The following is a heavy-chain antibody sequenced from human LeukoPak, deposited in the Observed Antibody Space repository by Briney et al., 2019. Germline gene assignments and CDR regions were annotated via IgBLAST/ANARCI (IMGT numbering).Heavy chain of an antibody. V-gene: IGHV3-48*03. CDR3: AKMAGMEYGEYYFDS. D-gene: IGHD2-8*01. CDR2: IIGGGSII. CDR1: GFTFSNYE. Sequence: PGGSLRLSCAVSGFTFSNYEMNWVRQAPGKGLEWVAYIIGGGSIIYYADSVKGRFTISRDNAKNSLYLQMNSLRAEGTAVYFCAKMAGMEYGEYYFDSWGQGTLLTVSS. J-gene: IGHJ4*02.